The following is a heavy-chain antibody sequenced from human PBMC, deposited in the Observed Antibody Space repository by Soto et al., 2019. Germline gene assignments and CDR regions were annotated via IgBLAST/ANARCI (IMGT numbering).Heavy chain of an antibody. CDR2: ISYDGSNK. Sequence: GGSLRLSCAASGFTFSSYGMHWVRQAPGKGLEWVAVISYDGSNKYYADSVKGRFTISRDNSKNTLYLQMNSLRAEDTAVHYCAKDGTYYYGSGSYYGYYYYYMDVWGKGTTVTVSS. V-gene: IGHV3-30*18. J-gene: IGHJ6*03. CDR3: AKDGTYYYGSGSYYGYYYYYMDV. D-gene: IGHD3-10*01. CDR1: GFTFSSYG.